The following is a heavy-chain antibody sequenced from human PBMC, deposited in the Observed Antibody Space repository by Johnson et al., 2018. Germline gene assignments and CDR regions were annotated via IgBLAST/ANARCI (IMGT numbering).Heavy chain of an antibody. V-gene: IGHV3-74*02. J-gene: IGHJ2*01. Sequence: VQLVQSGGGVVQPGRSLRLSCAASGFTFSSYWMHWVRQAPGKGLVWVSRINSDGSSTSYADSVKGRFTISRDNAKNTLYLQMNSLRAEDTAVYYCARAPLNYDSSGYSYLRDWYFDLWGQGTLVTVSS. CDR1: GFTFSSYW. D-gene: IGHD3-22*01. CDR2: INSDGSST. CDR3: ARAPLNYDSSGYSYLRDWYFDL.